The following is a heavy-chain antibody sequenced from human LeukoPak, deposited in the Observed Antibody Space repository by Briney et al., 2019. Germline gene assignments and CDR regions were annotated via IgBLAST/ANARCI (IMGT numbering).Heavy chain of an antibody. D-gene: IGHD3-10*01. V-gene: IGHV5-51*01. CDR3: ASSTVVRGSQYYFDY. J-gene: IGHJ4*02. CDR2: IYPGDSDT. Sequence: GESLKISCRGSGYSFTGYWIGWVRQMPGKDLEWMGIIYPGDSDTRYSPSFQGQVTISADKSISTAYLQWSSLKASDTAMYYCASSTVVRGSQYYFDYWGQGTLVTVSS. CDR1: GYSFTGYW.